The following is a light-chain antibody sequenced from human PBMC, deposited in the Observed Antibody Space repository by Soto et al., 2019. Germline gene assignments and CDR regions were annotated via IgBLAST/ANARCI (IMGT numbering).Light chain of an antibody. J-gene: IGKJ1*01. CDR2: AAS. V-gene: IGKV1-27*01. CDR1: QDSSDY. CDR3: QNYNGPPWT. Sequence: DIQMTQSPSTLAGSVGDRVTITCRASQDSSDYLAWCQQKPGQVPKLLISAASTLQSGVPSRFRGRASGTDFTLTITRLQPDDFATYYCQNYNGPPWTFGQGTKVDIK.